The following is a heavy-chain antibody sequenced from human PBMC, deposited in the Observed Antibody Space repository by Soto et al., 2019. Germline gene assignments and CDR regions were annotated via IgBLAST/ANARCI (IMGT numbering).Heavy chain of an antibody. CDR1: GFTFSSYA. V-gene: IGHV3-30-3*01. CDR2: ISYDGSNK. CDR3: VRDRICSGGSCSYDAFDI. D-gene: IGHD2-15*01. J-gene: IGHJ3*02. Sequence: QVQLVESGGGVVQPGRSLRLSCAASGFTFSSYAMHWVRQAPGKGLEWVAVISYDGSNKYYADSVKGRFTISRDNSKNTLYLQMNSLRAEDTAVYYCVRDRICSGGSCSYDAFDIWGQGTMVTVSS.